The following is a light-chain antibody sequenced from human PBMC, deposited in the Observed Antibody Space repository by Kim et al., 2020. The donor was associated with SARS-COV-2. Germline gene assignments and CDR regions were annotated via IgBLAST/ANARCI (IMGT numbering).Light chain of an antibody. CDR1: QTVSRDS. CDR3: HQYGSSPPLT. CDR2: GAS. V-gene: IGKV3-20*01. Sequence: SPGERAPLSCRASQTVSRDSVAWYQHKPGQAPRLLIYGASARATDTPDRFSGSGSGTDFALTISRVEPEDFAVYFCHQYGSSPPLTFGQGTKLEIK. J-gene: IGKJ2*01.